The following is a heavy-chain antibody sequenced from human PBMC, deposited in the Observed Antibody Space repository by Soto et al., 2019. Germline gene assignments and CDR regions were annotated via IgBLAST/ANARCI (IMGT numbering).Heavy chain of an antibody. CDR1: GFTFSTYS. V-gene: IGHV3-30-3*01. Sequence: TGGSLRLSCAASGFTFSTYSMHWVRQAPGKGLEWVSIISYDGSNKYYADSVKGRFTISRDNSKNTLSLQMNSLRAEDTAVYYCARGTYHLPVDYFDYWGQGTLVTVSS. J-gene: IGHJ4*02. CDR3: ARGTYHLPVDYFDY. D-gene: IGHD2-2*01. CDR2: ISYDGSNK.